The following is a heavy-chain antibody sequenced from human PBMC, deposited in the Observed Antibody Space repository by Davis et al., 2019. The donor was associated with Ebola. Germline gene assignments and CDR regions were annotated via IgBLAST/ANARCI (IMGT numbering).Heavy chain of an antibody. CDR2: MNPNSGNI. D-gene: IGHD6-19*01. V-gene: IGHV1-8*01. CDR3: ARVRSRGWLGGWFDP. CDR1: GYIHLRYD. J-gene: IGHJ5*02. Sequence: VYVYRQCSGYIHLRYDFNRVRPATAQGLEGMGWMNPNSGNIGYAQKFQGGVTMPRNTSISTAYMELSSLRSEDTDVYNWARVRSRGWLGGWFDPWDQGTLVTVSS.